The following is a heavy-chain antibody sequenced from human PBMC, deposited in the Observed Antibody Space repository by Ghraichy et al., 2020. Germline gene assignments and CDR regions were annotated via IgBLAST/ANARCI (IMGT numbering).Heavy chain of an antibody. CDR3: ARADKAYSGTEAYFDY. D-gene: IGHD1-26*01. CDR1: GFTVSSNY. V-gene: IGHV3-53*01. Sequence: GGSLRLSCAASGFTVSSNYMSWVRQAPGKGLEWVSIIYSGGSTYYADSVKGRFTISRDNSKNTLYLQMNSLRAEDTAVYYCARADKAYSGTEAYFDYWGQGTLVTVSS. J-gene: IGHJ4*02. CDR2: IYSGGST.